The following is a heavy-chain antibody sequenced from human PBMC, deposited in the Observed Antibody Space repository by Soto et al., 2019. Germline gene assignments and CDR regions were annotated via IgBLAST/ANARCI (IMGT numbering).Heavy chain of an antibody. CDR2: IYYSGST. CDR3: ARYGSGSSVWFDP. Sequence: QVQLQESGPGLVKPSETLSLTCTVSGGSISSYYWSWIRQPPGKGLEWIGYIYYSGSTNYNPSLKRRVTISVDTSKNQFSLKLSSVTAADTAVYSCARYGSGSSVWFDPWGQGTLVTVSS. J-gene: IGHJ5*02. D-gene: IGHD3-10*01. CDR1: GGSISSYY. V-gene: IGHV4-59*01.